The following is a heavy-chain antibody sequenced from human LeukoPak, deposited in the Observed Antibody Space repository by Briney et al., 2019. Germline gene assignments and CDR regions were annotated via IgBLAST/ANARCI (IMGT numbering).Heavy chain of an antibody. CDR3: ARDYPANWFDP. Sequence: VASVKVSCKASGYTFTSYGISWVRQAPGQGLEWMGGIIPIFGTANYAQKFQGRVTITADESTSTAYMELSSLRSEDTAVYYCARDYPANWFDPWGQGTLVTVSS. V-gene: IGHV1-69*13. CDR1: GYTFTSYG. CDR2: IIPIFGTA. J-gene: IGHJ5*02.